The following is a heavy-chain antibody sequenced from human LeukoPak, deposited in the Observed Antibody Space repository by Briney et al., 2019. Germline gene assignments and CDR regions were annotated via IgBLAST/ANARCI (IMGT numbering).Heavy chain of an antibody. J-gene: IGHJ3*02. Sequence: SETLSLTCTVSGGSISSYYWSWIRQPPGKGLEWIGYIYYSGSTNYNPSLKSRVTISVDTSKNQFSLKLSSVTAADTAVYYCARVASHGGEGAFDIWGQGTMVTVSS. CDR2: IYYSGST. CDR1: GGSISSYY. D-gene: IGHD2-21*01. V-gene: IGHV4-59*01. CDR3: ARVASHGGEGAFDI.